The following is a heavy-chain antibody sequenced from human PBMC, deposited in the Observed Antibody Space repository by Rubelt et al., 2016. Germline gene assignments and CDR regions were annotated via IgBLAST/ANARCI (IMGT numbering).Heavy chain of an antibody. Sequence: QVQLQQWGAGLLKPSETLSLTCAVYGGSFSGYYWSWIRQPPGKGLEWIGEINHRGSTNYNPSLKSRFTLSVDTSKNQCSRMLSSVTAADTAVYYCARRGYSGYDSGWDYYMDVWGKGTTVTVSS. V-gene: IGHV4-34*01. J-gene: IGHJ6*03. D-gene: IGHD5-12*01. CDR2: INHRGST. CDR3: ARRGYSGYDSGWDYYMDV. CDR1: GGSFSGYY.